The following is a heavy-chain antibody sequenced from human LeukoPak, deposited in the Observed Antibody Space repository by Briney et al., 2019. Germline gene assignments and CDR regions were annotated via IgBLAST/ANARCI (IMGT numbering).Heavy chain of an antibody. D-gene: IGHD2-2*02. J-gene: IGHJ6*02. CDR3: ARGGTYCSSSSCYMGYYEFNGMDV. CDR2: MNPNSGYT. V-gene: IGHV1-8*01. Sequence: ASVKVSCKAFGYSFTSHDIHWVRQASGQGLECMGWMNPNSGYTEYAQKFEGRVSMTRNTAINTAYLEVTSLRSEDTAVYYCARGGTYCSSSSCYMGYYEFNGMDVWGQGTTVTVSS. CDR1: GYSFTSHD.